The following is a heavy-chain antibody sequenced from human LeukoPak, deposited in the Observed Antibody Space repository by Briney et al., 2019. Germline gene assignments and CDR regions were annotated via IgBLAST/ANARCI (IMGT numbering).Heavy chain of an antibody. CDR3: ARDGPPEYYFDY. Sequence: SSVKVSCKASGGTFSSYAISWVRQAPGQGLEWTGGIIPIFGTANYAQKFQGRVTITTDESTSTAYMELSSLRSEDTAVYYCARDGPPEYYFDYWGQGTLVTVSS. V-gene: IGHV1-69*05. CDR2: IIPIFGTA. J-gene: IGHJ4*02. CDR1: GGTFSSYA.